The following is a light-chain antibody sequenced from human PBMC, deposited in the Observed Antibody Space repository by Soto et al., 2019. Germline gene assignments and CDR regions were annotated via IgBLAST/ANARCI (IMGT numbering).Light chain of an antibody. CDR3: HQYGSSPHT. CDR2: YPS. J-gene: IGKJ5*01. V-gene: IGKV3-20*01. Sequence: IGCVHTPDTRFLSPVERASPSLRASQSVSSNYLAWFQQKPGQAPRLLSSYPSSRATGIPDRFSGSGSGTDFTLTISRLEPEDFAVYYCHQYGSSPHTFGQGTRLEIK. CDR1: QSVSSNY.